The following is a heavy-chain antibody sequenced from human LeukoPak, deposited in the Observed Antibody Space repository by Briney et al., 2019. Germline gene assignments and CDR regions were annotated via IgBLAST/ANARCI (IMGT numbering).Heavy chain of an antibody. CDR3: AKDPSPQYCSGGSCYSERDYYYYGMDV. V-gene: IGHV3-30*18. Sequence: GGALTLSCAASGFTFSSYGMHWVRQAPAKGLEGVAVISYDGSNKYYADSVKSQFTISRDNSKNTLYLQMNSLRAEDTAVYYCAKDPSPQYCSGGSCYSERDYYYYGMDVWGQGTTVTVSS. CDR1: GFTFSSYG. D-gene: IGHD2-15*01. J-gene: IGHJ6*02. CDR2: ISYDGSNK.